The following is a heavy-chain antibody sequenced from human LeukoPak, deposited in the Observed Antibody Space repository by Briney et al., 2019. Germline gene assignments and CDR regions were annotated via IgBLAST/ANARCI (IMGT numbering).Heavy chain of an antibody. V-gene: IGHV4-34*01. Sequence: SETLSLTCAVYDGSFSGYYWSWIRQPPGKGLEWIGEINHSGSTNYNPSLKSRVTISVDTSKNQFSLKLSSVTAADTAVYYCASLRCSSTSCYAPYCFDYWGQGTLVTVSS. CDR3: ASLRCSSTSCYAPYCFDY. CDR2: INHSGST. CDR1: DGSFSGYY. J-gene: IGHJ4*02. D-gene: IGHD2-2*01.